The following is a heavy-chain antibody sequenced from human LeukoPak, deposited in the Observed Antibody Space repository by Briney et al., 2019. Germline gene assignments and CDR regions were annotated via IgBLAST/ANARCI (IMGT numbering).Heavy chain of an antibody. CDR2: ISYDGSNK. V-gene: IGHV3-30-3*01. D-gene: IGHD5-18*01. CDR1: GFTFSSYA. CDR3: ARDPDTAMVSQYFDY. Sequence: PGRSLRLSCAASGFTFSSYAMHWVRQAPGKGLEWVAVISYDGSNKYYADSVKGRFTISRDNSKNTLYLQMNSLRAEDTAVYYCARDPDTAMVSQYFDYWGQGTLVTVSS. J-gene: IGHJ4*02.